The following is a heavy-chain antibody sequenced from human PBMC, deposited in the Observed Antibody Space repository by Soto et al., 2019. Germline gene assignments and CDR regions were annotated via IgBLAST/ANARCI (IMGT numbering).Heavy chain of an antibody. J-gene: IGHJ5*02. CDR2: MNPNSGNT. CDR1: GYTFTSYD. V-gene: IGHV1-8*01. CDR3: ARGLNVLRYFDWLLPDNWFDP. D-gene: IGHD3-9*01. Sequence: GASVKVSCKASGYTFTSYDINWVRQATGQGLEWMGWMNPNSGNTGYAQKFQGRATMTRNTSISTAYMELSSLRSEDTAVYYCARGLNVLRYFDWLLPDNWFDPWGQGTLVTVSS.